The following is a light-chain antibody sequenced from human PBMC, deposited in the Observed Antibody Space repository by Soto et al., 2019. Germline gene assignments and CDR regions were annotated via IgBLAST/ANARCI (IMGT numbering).Light chain of an antibody. CDR3: QQYQNLWT. V-gene: IGKV3-15*01. Sequence: IGMTQSPATLSVSPGERATLSCRASQTIYSNVAWYQHRPGQPPRLLIYRASSRATGIPARFSGSGSGTEFTLTINSLQSEDFAVYYCQQYQNLWTFGQGTKVEIK. CDR1: QTIYSN. J-gene: IGKJ1*01. CDR2: RAS.